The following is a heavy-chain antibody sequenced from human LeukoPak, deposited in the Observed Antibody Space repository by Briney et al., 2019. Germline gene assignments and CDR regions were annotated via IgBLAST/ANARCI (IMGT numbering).Heavy chain of an antibody. V-gene: IGHV3-11*01. Sequence: GGSLRLSCAASGFTVSDYYMGWIRQAPGKGLGRVSYSSSIGSTQYYADSVKGGSAISGDNARTSLYLQMNSLRAEGTAVYYCARRRDFIDYWGQGTLVAVSS. CDR2: SSSIGSTQ. J-gene: IGHJ4*02. CDR3: ARRRDFIDY. CDR1: GFTVSDYY. D-gene: IGHD3/OR15-3a*01.